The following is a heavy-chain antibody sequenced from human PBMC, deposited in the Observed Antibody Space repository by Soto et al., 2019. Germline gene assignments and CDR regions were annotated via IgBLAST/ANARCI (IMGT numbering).Heavy chain of an antibody. D-gene: IGHD6-19*01. CDR3: ARDSSGWSRDC. CDR1: GFTFSSYS. V-gene: IGHV3-21*01. J-gene: IGHJ4*02. CDR2: ISSDSRYI. Sequence: GGSLRLSCAASGFTFSSYSMSWVRQAPGKGLEWVSSISSDSRYIYYADSVKGRFTISRDNAKNSLFLQMNSLRVEDTAVYYCARDSSGWSRDCWGQGTLVTVSS.